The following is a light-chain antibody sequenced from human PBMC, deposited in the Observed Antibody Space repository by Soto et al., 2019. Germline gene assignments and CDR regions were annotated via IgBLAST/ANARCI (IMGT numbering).Light chain of an antibody. V-gene: IGKV3-11*01. J-gene: IGKJ5*01. Sequence: EIVLTQSPATLSLSPGEISTLSCRASQSVSRYLAWYQQKPGQAPRLLIYDASNRATGIPARFSGSGPGTDFTLTISSLEPEDFAVYYCQQRSNWPPITFGQGTRLEI. CDR2: DAS. CDR1: QSVSRY. CDR3: QQRSNWPPIT.